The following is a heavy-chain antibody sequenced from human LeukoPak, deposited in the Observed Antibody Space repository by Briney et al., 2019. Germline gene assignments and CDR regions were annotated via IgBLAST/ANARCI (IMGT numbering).Heavy chain of an antibody. V-gene: IGHV1-69*13. J-gene: IGHJ6*03. D-gene: IGHD3-10*01. CDR2: IIPIFGTA. CDR1: GGTFSSYA. Sequence: GASVKVSCKASGGTFSSYAISWVRQAPGQGLEWMGGIIPIFGTANYAQKFQGRVTITADESTSTAYMELSSLRSEDTAVYYCARGMVRGVITTPHYYYYMDVWGKGTTVTVSS. CDR3: ARGMVRGVITTPHYYYYMDV.